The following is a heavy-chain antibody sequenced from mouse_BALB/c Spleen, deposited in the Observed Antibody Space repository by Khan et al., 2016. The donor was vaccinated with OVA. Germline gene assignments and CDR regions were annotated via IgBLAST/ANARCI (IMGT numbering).Heavy chain of an antibody. Sequence: VQLQQSGPGLVKPSQSLSLTCTVTGYSITTDYAWNWIRQFPGKKLEWMGFISYSGNTKYNPSLKSRISITRDTSKNQFFLQLKSVTTEDTARYYCARVYGGDFDYWGQGTTLTGAS. V-gene: IGHV3-2*02. CDR1: GYSITTDYA. J-gene: IGHJ2*01. CDR3: ARVYGGDFDY. CDR2: ISYSGNT. D-gene: IGHD1-1*01.